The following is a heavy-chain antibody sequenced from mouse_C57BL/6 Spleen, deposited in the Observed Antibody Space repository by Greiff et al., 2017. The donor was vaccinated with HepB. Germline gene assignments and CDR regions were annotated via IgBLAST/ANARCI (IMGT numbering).Heavy chain of an antibody. CDR3: ARGGLTEGY. Sequence: QVQLQQPGAELVRPGTSVKLSCKASGYTFTSYWMHWVKQRPGQGLEWIGVIYPSDSYTNYNQKFKGKATLTVDTSSSTAYMQLSSLTSEDSAVYYCARGGLTEGYWGQGTTLTVSS. V-gene: IGHV1-59*01. CDR1: GYTFTSYW. D-gene: IGHD4-1*01. J-gene: IGHJ2*01. CDR2: IYPSDSYT.